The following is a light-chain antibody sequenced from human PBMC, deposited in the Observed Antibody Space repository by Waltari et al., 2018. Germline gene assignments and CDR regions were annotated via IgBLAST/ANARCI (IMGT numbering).Light chain of an antibody. CDR2: GVA. J-gene: IGLJ3*02. V-gene: IGLV2-14*03. CDR3: TSYTSSSTWV. Sequence: QSALTQPASVSGFPGQSITISCTGASSDVGAYNHVSWYQQHPGKAPKLMIYGVANRPSWVSSRFAGSQSGNHASLTISGLRGEDEADYYCTSYTSSSTWVFGGGTKLTVL. CDR1: SSDVGAYNH.